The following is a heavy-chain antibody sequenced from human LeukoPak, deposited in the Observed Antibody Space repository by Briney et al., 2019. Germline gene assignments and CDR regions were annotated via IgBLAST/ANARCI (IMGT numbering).Heavy chain of an antibody. Sequence: SETLSLTCTVSGGSMSSGSYYWSWIRQPAGKGLEWIGRIYTSGSSNYNPSLKSRVTISVDTSKNQFSLKLSSVTAADTAVYYCARVTTVTTGSDYWGQGTLATVSS. CDR3: ARVTTVTTGSDY. CDR1: GGSMSSGSYY. J-gene: IGHJ4*02. D-gene: IGHD4-17*01. V-gene: IGHV4-61*02. CDR2: IYTSGSS.